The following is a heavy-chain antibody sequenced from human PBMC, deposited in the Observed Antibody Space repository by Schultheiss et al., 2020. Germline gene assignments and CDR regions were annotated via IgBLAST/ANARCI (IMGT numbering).Heavy chain of an antibody. J-gene: IGHJ6*02. CDR3: ARRLSGVTMIPPSYYYYYGMDV. CDR1: GFTFSSYS. D-gene: IGHD3-22*01. V-gene: IGHV3-48*04. Sequence: GGSLRLSCAASGFTFSSYSMNWVRQAPGKGLEWVSYISSSSSTIYYADSVKGRFTISRDNAKNSLYLQMNSLRAEDTAVYYCARRLSGVTMIPPSYYYYYGMDVWGQGTTVTVS. CDR2: ISSSSSTI.